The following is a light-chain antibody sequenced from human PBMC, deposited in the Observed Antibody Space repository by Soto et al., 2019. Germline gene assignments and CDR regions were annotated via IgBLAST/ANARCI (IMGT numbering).Light chain of an antibody. V-gene: IGKV1-9*01. CDR2: AAS. Sequence: DTQLTQSRSFLSASVGDRVTIACRASQDVSRSVGWYQQKPGTAPKLLISAASTLNSGVPSRFSGSGSGTDFTLTISSLQPEDFATYYCQQLWTYPLTFGGGTKVDIK. CDR1: QDVSRS. J-gene: IGKJ4*01. CDR3: QQLWTYPLT.